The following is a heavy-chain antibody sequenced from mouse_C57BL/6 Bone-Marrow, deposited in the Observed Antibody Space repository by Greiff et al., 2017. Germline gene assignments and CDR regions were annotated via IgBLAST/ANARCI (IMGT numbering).Heavy chain of an antibody. V-gene: IGHV7-3*01. J-gene: IGHJ2*01. CDR1: GFTFTDYY. D-gene: IGHD3-3*01. CDR3: ARWRLGHLGY. Sequence: EVMLVESGGGLVQPGGSLSLSCAASGFTFTDYYMSWVRQPPGKALEWLGFIRNKANGYTTEYSASVKGRCTISRDNSQSILYLQMNALRAEDSATYYCARWRLGHLGYWGQGTTLTVSS. CDR2: IRNKANGYTT.